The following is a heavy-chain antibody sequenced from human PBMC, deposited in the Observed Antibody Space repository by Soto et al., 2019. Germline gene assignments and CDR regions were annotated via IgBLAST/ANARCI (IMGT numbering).Heavy chain of an antibody. CDR3: AAWRTYSGSYCFDY. CDR1: GGTFKTYT. J-gene: IGHJ4*02. CDR2: IIPMYDSA. D-gene: IGHD1-26*01. Sequence: QVQLVQSGAEVKKPGSSVKVSCEASGGTFKTYTINWVRQAPGQGLEWIGQIIPMYDSANYAQSFQDRVSNCADKATNTAYMEPSSLRTEYTALYYCAAWRTYSGSYCFDYWGQGTLVSVSS. V-gene: IGHV1-69*06.